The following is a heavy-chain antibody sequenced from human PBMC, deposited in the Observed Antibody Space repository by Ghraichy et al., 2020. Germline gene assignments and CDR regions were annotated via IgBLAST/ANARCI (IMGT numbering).Heavy chain of an antibody. CDR3: AKNRGSGSYSTFDY. J-gene: IGHJ4*02. Sequence: RGSLRLSCAASGFTFSSYAMSWVRQAPGKGLEWVSAISGSGSSTYYADSVKGRFTISRDNSKNTLYLQMNSLRAEDTAVYYCAKNRGSGSYSTFDYWGQGTLVTVSS. CDR2: ISGSGSST. V-gene: IGHV3-23*01. D-gene: IGHD1-26*01. CDR1: GFTFSSYA.